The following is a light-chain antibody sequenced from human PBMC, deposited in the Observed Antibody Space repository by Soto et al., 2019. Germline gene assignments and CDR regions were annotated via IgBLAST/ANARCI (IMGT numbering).Light chain of an antibody. J-gene: IGKJ2*02. CDR3: QQGRKLPST. CDR2: DAS. Sequence: VLTQSPDTLPLSRGXPATLSCRSSQTFDRYVAWSHQKVGKASSLHIYDASSRPTGVGARFTGTGSATDFNLTITILETENFALYYCQQGRKLPSTFGTGTKVDIK. CDR1: QTFDRY. V-gene: IGKV3-11*01.